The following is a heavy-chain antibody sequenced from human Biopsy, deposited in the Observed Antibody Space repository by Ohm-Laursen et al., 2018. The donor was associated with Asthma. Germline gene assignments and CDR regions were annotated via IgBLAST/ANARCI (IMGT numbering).Heavy chain of an antibody. Sequence: SLRLSCAASGFAFNRFDMHWVRQAPGEGLEWLALITTDDVHKYNGESVRGRFSISRDNSKRTVYLHMAGLTVADTAVYFCARGEDPRPIADHLDIWGQGARVIVSS. J-gene: IGHJ4*02. CDR2: ITTDDVHK. CDR1: GFAFNRFD. V-gene: IGHV3-33*08. CDR3: ARGEDPRPIADHLDI. D-gene: IGHD6-6*01.